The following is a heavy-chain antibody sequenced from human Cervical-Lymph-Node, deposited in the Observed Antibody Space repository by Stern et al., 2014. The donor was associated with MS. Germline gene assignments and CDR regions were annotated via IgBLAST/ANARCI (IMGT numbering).Heavy chain of an antibody. D-gene: IGHD3-10*01. V-gene: IGHV5-51*01. CDR1: GYSFTTYW. CDR3: ARQGSTGIDQ. Sequence: VQLVESGAEVKKPGESLKISCKGSGYSFTTYWIGWVRQKPGKGLEWMGIIFPDDSDTTYSPSLEGQVTISADKATASLQWSTLKASDTAIYYCARQGSTGIDQWGQGTPVTVSS. J-gene: IGHJ4*02. CDR2: IFPDDSDT.